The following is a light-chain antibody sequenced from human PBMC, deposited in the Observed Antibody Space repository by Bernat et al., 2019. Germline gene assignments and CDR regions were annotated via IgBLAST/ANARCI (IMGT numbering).Light chain of an antibody. Sequence: DIQMTQSPSTLSASVGDRVTITCRASQTISSWLAWYQQRPGKAPNLLIHKASSLQSGVPSRFSGSGSGTEFTLTISSLQPDDSATYYCQQYNSYSPTFSQGTKVEIK. CDR2: KAS. CDR3: QQYNSYSPT. V-gene: IGKV1-5*03. J-gene: IGKJ1*01. CDR1: QTISSW.